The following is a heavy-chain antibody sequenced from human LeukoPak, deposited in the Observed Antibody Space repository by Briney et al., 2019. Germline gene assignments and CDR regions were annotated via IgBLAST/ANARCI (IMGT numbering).Heavy chain of an antibody. D-gene: IGHD1-26*01. V-gene: IGHV3-30*18. Sequence: GGSLRLSCAASGFTFSSYGMHWVRQAPGKGLEWVAAISYDGSNKYYADSVKGRFTISRDNSKNTLYLQMNSLRADDTAVYYCAKEGGRELPPYFDYWGQGTLVTVSS. J-gene: IGHJ4*02. CDR1: GFTFSSYG. CDR2: ISYDGSNK. CDR3: AKEGGRELPPYFDY.